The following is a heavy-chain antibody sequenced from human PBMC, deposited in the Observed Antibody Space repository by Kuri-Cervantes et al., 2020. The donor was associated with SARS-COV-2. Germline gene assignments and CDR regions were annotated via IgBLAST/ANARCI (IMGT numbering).Heavy chain of an antibody. CDR2: IWYDGSNK. CDR1: GFTFSSYG. Sequence: GGSLRLSCAASGFTFSSYGMHWVRQAPGKGLEWVAVIWYDGSNKYYADSVKGRFTISRDNSKNTLYLQMNSLRAEDTAVYYCAREGLVGATTGIDYWGQGTLVTVSS. D-gene: IGHD1-26*01. V-gene: IGHV3-33*01. J-gene: IGHJ4*02. CDR3: AREGLVGATTGIDY.